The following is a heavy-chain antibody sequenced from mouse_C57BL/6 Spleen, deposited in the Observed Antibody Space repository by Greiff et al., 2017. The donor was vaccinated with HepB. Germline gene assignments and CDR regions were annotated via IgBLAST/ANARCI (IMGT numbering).Heavy chain of an antibody. CDR2: ISSGSSTI. CDR1: GFTFSDYG. D-gene: IGHD2-5*01. CDR3: ARGSNYERAWFAY. Sequence: DVMLVESGGGLVKPGGSLKLSCAASGFTFSDYGMHWVRQAPEKGLEWVAYISSGSSTIYYADTVKGRFTISRDNAKNTLFLQMTSLRSEDTAMYYCARGSNYERAWFAYWGQGTLVTVSA. J-gene: IGHJ3*01. V-gene: IGHV5-17*01.